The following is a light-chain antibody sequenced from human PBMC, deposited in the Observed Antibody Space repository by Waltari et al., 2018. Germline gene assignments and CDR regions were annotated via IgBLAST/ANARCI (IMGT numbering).Light chain of an antibody. V-gene: IGKV3-15*01. CDR2: GAS. J-gene: IGKJ5*01. Sequence: EIVMTQSPVTLSVSPGESATLPCRASQSIRNTLACYQQKPGQAPRLLIYGASTRATGIPARFSGSGSGTEFTFTISSMQSEDFAVYYCQQYNKWPITFGQGTRLEIK. CDR1: QSIRNT. CDR3: QQYNKWPIT.